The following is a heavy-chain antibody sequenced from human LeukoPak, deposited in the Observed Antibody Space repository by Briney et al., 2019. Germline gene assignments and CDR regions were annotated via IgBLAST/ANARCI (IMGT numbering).Heavy chain of an antibody. V-gene: IGHV1-3*01. Sequence: GSVKDTCKACGYTFTRYALHWVGQAGGQRVEWMGWINAGNGNTKYLQKFQGRVTITRDTSASTAYMELSSLRSEDTAVYYCARANSGYGRGGPIFDYWGQGTLVTVSS. CDR2: INAGNGNT. CDR3: ARANSGYGRGGPIFDY. J-gene: IGHJ4*02. CDR1: GYTFTRYA. D-gene: IGHD5-12*01.